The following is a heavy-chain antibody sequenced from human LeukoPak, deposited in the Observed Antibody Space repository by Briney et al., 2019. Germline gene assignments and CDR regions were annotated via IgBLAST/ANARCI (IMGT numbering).Heavy chain of an antibody. CDR3: ARHDGSGWPDY. CDR1: GGSISSYY. J-gene: IGHJ4*02. Sequence: SQTLSLTCTVSGGSISSYYWSWIRQPPGKGLEWIGYIYYSGSTNYNPSLKSRVTISVDTSKNQFSLKLSSVTAADTAVYYCARHDGSGWPDYWGQGTLVTVSS. CDR2: IYYSGST. D-gene: IGHD6-19*01. V-gene: IGHV4-59*08.